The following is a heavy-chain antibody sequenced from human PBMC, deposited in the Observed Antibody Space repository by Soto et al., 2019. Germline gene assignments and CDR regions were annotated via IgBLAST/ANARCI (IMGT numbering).Heavy chain of an antibody. CDR1: GFTFSSDG. D-gene: IGHD2-15*01. CDR2: IWYDGSNN. J-gene: IGHJ4*02. Sequence: GGSLRLSCAASGFTFSSDGMHWVRQAPGKGLEWVAVIWYDGSNNYYADSVKGRFTISRDNSKNTLYLQMNSLRAEDTAVYYCARDRYCSGGSCYYWFDYWGQGTLVTVSS. CDR3: ARDRYCSGGSCYYWFDY. V-gene: IGHV3-33*01.